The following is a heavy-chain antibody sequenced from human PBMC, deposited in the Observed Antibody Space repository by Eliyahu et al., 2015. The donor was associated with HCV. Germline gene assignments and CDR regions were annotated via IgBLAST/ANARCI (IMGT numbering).Heavy chain of an antibody. Sequence: EVQLVESGGGLVQPGGSLRLSCAAXGFTFSSXVLNWVRQAPGKGLEWVSYXSSSGSTINYADSVKGRFTISRDNSKNSLFLQMNSLRAEDTAFYYCARHSVCTSADCYGDGVYWGQGTLVTVSS. D-gene: IGHD2-2*01. CDR2: XSSSGSTI. CDR3: ARHSVCTSADCYGDGVY. J-gene: IGHJ4*02. CDR1: GFTFSSXV. V-gene: IGHV3-48*03.